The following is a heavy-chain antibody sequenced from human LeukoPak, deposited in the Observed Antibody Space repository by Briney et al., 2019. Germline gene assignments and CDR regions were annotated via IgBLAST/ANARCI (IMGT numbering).Heavy chain of an antibody. V-gene: IGHV4-59*01. J-gene: IGHJ6*03. CDR3: ARGEYDTLTGYDYYYYYMDV. D-gene: IGHD3-9*01. CDR2: VYYSGST. Sequence: PSETLSLTCTVSGGSLSSYYWSWIRQPPGKGREWMGYVYYSGSTNYNPSLTRRVTISVDTSKNQFSLTLSSVTAADTAVYHCARGEYDTLTGYDYYYYYMDVWGKGTTVTVSS. CDR1: GGSLSSYY.